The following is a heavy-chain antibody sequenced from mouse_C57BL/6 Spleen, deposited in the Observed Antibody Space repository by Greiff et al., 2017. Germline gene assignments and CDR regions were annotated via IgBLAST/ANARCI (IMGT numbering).Heavy chain of an antibody. D-gene: IGHD2-2*01. CDR3: ATIYYGYDGFAY. Sequence: QVQLQQSGAELVKPGASVKVSCKASGYTFTSYWMHWVKQRPGQGLEWIGRLHPSDSDTTYNQKFKGKATLTVDKSSSTAYMQLSSLTSGDSAVYYCATIYYGYDGFAYWGQGTLVTVSA. CDR2: LHPSDSDT. J-gene: IGHJ3*01. CDR1: GYTFTSYW. V-gene: IGHV1-74*01.